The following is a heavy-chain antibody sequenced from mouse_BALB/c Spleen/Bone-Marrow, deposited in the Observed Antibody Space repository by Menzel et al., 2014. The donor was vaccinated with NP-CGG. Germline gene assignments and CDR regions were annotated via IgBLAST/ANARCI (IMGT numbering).Heavy chain of an antibody. CDR3: SARDYRYEGYAMDY. Sequence: EVQLQQSGAELVRSGSSVKLSCTASGFNIKDYYMHWVKQRPEQGLEWIGWIDPENGDTEYAPKFQGKATMTADTSSNTAYLHLSSLTSEDIVVYYCSARDYRYEGYAMDYWGQGTSVTVSS. V-gene: IGHV14-4*02. J-gene: IGHJ4*01. CDR2: IDPENGDT. CDR1: GFNIKDYY. D-gene: IGHD2-14*01.